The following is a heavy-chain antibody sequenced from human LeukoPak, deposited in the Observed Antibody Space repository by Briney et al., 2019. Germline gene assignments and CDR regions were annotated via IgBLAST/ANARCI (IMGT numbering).Heavy chain of an antibody. Sequence: GGSLRLSCAASGFTFSSYAMSWVRQAPGKGLEWVSGISGSGGSTYYPDSVKGRFTISRDNSKNTLYLQMNSLRAEDTAVYYCAKGGGTERRYMDVWGQGTTVTVSS. J-gene: IGHJ6*02. CDR1: GFTFSSYA. CDR2: ISGSGGST. D-gene: IGHD3-16*01. CDR3: AKGGGTERRYMDV. V-gene: IGHV3-23*01.